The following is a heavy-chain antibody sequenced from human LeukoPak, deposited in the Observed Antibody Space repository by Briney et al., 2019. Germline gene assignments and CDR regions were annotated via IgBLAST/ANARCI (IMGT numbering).Heavy chain of an antibody. J-gene: IGHJ4*02. CDR3: ARANFLYCSSTSCLFDY. CDR2: INPNDGDT. V-gene: IGHV1-2*02. CDR1: GYTFTDYY. D-gene: IGHD2-2*01. Sequence: ASVKVSCKASGYTFTDYYMHWVRQAPGRGLEWMGWINPNDGDTYYAQKFQGRVTMTRDTSISTAHMEVSRLRSDDTAVYYCARANFLYCSSTSCLFDYWGQGTLVTVSS.